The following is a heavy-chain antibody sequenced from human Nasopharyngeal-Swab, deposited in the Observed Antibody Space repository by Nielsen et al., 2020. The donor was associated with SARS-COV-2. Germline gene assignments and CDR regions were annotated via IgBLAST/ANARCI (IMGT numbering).Heavy chain of an antibody. CDR3: ARVGGYRSGWYESWFDP. CDR2: IIPIFGTA. D-gene: IGHD6-19*01. CDR1: GYTFTSYA. V-gene: IGHV1-69*13. J-gene: IGHJ5*02. Sequence: SVHVSCKASGYTFTSYAISWVRQAPGQGLEWMGGIIPIFGTANYAQKFQGRVTITADESTSTAYMELSSLRSEDTAVYYCARVGGYRSGWYESWFDPWGQGTLVTVSS.